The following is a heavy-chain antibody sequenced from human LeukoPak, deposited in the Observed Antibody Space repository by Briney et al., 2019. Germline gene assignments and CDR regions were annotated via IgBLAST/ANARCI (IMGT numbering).Heavy chain of an antibody. CDR2: ISYDGSNK. V-gene: IGHV3-30*04. CDR1: VFTLSTYA. CDR3: ARGGGSYYDSSGYYNY. D-gene: IGHD3-22*01. Sequence: GRSLRLSCAASVFTLSTYAMHWVRQAPGKGLEWVAVISYDGSNKYYADSVKGRFTISRDSSKNTLYLQMNSLRAEDTAVYYCARGGGSYYDSSGYYNYWGQGTLVTVSS. J-gene: IGHJ4*02.